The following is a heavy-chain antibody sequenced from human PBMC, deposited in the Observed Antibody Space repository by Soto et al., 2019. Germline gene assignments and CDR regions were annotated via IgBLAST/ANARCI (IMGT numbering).Heavy chain of an antibody. Sequence: GGSLRLSCAASGFTFSSYSMNWVRQAPGKGLEWVSYISSSSSTIYYADSVKGRFTISRDNAKNSLYLQMNSLRAEDTAVYYCARKGYCSSTSCYTLYYYYMDVWGKGTTVTVSS. CDR1: GFTFSSYS. CDR2: ISSSSSTI. V-gene: IGHV3-48*01. J-gene: IGHJ6*03. D-gene: IGHD2-2*02. CDR3: ARKGYCSSTSCYTLYYYYMDV.